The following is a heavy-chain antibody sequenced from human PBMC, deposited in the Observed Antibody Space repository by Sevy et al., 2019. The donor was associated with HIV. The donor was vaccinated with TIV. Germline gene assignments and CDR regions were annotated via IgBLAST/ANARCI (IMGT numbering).Heavy chain of an antibody. V-gene: IGHV3-23*01. CDR2: ICDTNYGSGGGT. D-gene: IGHD3-22*01. J-gene: IGHJ3*02. CDR1: GFTFISYA. Sequence: GGSLRLSCKPSGFTFISYAMNWVRQVPGKGLDWVSTICDTNYGSGGGTYYADSVKGRFTISRDTSKTTVYLQMNSLRTEDTAVYYCAGGRYDSSGSFDAFDIWGQGTMVTVSS. CDR3: AGGRYDSSGSFDAFDI.